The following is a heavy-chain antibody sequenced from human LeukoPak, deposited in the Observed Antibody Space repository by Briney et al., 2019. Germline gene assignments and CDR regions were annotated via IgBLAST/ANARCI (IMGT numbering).Heavy chain of an antibody. V-gene: IGHV4-4*07. CDR1: GGSISSYY. CDR3: ARDLPYYDYGGNSAFDY. Sequence: PSETLSLTCTVSGGSISSYYWSWIRQPAGKGLEWIGRIYTSGSTNYNPSLKSRVTMSVDTSKNQFSLKLSSVTAADTAAYYCARDLPYYDYGGNSAFDYWGQGTLVTVSS. CDR2: IYTSGST. D-gene: IGHD4-23*01. J-gene: IGHJ4*02.